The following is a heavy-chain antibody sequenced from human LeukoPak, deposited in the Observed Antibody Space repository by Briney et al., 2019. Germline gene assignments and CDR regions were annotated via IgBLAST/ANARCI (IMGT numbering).Heavy chain of an antibody. CDR2: INQSGST. CDR3: ASETYYYGSGSRYKGV. CDR1: GGSFSGFY. Sequence: SETLSLTCAVYGGSFSGFYWSWIRQPPGKALEWIGEINQSGSTNYNPSLKSRVTISVDTSKNQFSLKLSSVTAADTAVYYCASETYYYGSGSRYKGVWGKGTTVTVSS. D-gene: IGHD3-10*01. J-gene: IGHJ6*04. V-gene: IGHV4-34*01.